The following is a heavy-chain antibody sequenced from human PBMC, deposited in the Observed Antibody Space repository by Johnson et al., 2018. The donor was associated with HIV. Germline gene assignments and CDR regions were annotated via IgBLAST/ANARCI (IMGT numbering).Heavy chain of an antibody. J-gene: IGHJ3*02. D-gene: IGHD3-10*01. CDR2: ISYDGTNK. CDR3: ARDPFGALDGDAFDI. V-gene: IGHV3-30-3*01. CDR1: GFTFSSYA. Sequence: QVQLVESGGGVVQPWRSLRLSCAASGFTFSSYAMNWVRQAPGKGLEWVAVISYDGTNKYSADSVKGRFTISRDNSKNTLYLQMNSLRAEDTAVYYCARDPFGALDGDAFDIWGQGTMVTVSS.